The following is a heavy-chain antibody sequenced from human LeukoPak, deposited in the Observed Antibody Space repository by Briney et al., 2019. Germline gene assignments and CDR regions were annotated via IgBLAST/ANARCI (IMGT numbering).Heavy chain of an antibody. CDR3: ARKEEYCSGGSCYLGWFDP. Sequence: SETLSLTCTVSGGSISSYYWSWIRQPPGKGLEWIGYIYYSGSTNYNPSLKSRVTISVDTSKNQFSLKLSSVTAADTAVYYCARKEEYCSGGSCYLGWFDPWGPGTLVTVSS. D-gene: IGHD2-15*01. CDR1: GGSISSYY. V-gene: IGHV4-59*01. CDR2: IYYSGST. J-gene: IGHJ5*02.